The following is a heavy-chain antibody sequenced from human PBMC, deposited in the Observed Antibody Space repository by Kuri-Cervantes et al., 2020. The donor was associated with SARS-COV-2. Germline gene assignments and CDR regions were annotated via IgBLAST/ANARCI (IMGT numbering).Heavy chain of an antibody. CDR2: INPNSGGT. CDR3: ARDFRNDDFFDA. D-gene: IGHD1-1*01. Sequence: ASVKVSFKASGYTFTSYDINWVRQPTGQGLEWMGWINPNSGGTSYAPKFQDRVTMTRDTSINTLHMYLSGLRSDDTAVYYCARDFRNDDFFDALGQGSLVTVSS. CDR1: GYTFTSYD. J-gene: IGHJ4*02. V-gene: IGHV1-2*02.